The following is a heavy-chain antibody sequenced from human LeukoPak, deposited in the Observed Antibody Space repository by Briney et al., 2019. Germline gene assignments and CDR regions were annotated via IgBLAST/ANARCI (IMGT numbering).Heavy chain of an antibody. CDR3: AKDGGLSSCIDY. CDR1: GFTFSSYG. D-gene: IGHD3-16*01. J-gene: IGHJ4*02. Sequence: GRSLRLSCAASGFTFSSYGMHWVRQAPGKGLEWVAVISYDGSNKYYADSVKGRFTISRDNSKNTLYLQMNSLRAEDTAVYYCAKDGGLSSCIDYWGQGTLVTVSS. V-gene: IGHV3-30*18. CDR2: ISYDGSNK.